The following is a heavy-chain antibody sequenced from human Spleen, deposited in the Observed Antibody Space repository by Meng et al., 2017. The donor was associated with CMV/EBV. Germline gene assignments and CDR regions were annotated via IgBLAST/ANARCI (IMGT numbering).Heavy chain of an antibody. D-gene: IGHD3-10*01. J-gene: IGHJ5*02. Sequence: GESLKISCAASGVTVSSNYMSWVRQAPGKGLEWVSVMYSSGATYYADSVKGRFTISGDNSKNAVYLQMNSLRGDDTAVYYCARSLSSPYGSLSAWFDPWGRGTLDTVSS. CDR1: GVTVSSNY. CDR3: ARSLSSPYGSLSAWFDP. CDR2: MYSSGAT. V-gene: IGHV3-66*02.